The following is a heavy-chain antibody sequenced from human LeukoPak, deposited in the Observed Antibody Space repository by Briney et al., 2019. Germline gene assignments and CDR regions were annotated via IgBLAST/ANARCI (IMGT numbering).Heavy chain of an antibody. Sequence: SETLSLTCTVSGGSISSGSYYWSWIRQPAGKGLEWIGRIYTSGSTNYNPSLKSRVTISVDTSKNQFSLKLSSVTAADTAAYYCARDPIRPYYYDSSGYGAFDIWGQGTMVTVSS. CDR3: ARDPIRPYYYDSSGYGAFDI. D-gene: IGHD3-22*01. CDR1: GGSISSGSYY. V-gene: IGHV4-61*02. J-gene: IGHJ3*02. CDR2: IYTSGST.